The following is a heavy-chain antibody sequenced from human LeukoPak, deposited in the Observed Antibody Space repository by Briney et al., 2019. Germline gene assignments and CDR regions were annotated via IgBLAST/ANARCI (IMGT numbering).Heavy chain of an antibody. V-gene: IGHV3-23*01. D-gene: IGHD3-9*01. CDR3: ARTSQYYDILTGYSWNYYYFDY. J-gene: IGHJ4*02. Sequence: PGGSLRLSCAASGFTFSSYAMSWVRQAPGKGLEWVSAISGSGGSTYYADSVKGRFTISRDNSKNTLYLQMNSLRAEDTAVYYCARTSQYYDILTGYSWNYYYFDYWGQGTLVTVSS. CDR1: GFTFSSYA. CDR2: ISGSGGST.